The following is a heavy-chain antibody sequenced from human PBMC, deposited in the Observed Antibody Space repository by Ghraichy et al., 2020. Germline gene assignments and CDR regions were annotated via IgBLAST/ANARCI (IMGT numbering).Heavy chain of an antibody. CDR1: GYSISSGYY. CDR3: ARAGPITMIVVVISEDFDQ. Sequence: SETLSLTCTVSGYSISSGYYWGWIRQPPGKGLEWIGSIYHSGSTYYNPSLKSRVTISVDTSKNQFSLKLSSVTAADTAVYYCARAGPITMIVVVISEDFDQWGQGTLVTVSS. V-gene: IGHV4-38-2*02. CDR2: IYHSGST. D-gene: IGHD3-22*01. J-gene: IGHJ4*02.